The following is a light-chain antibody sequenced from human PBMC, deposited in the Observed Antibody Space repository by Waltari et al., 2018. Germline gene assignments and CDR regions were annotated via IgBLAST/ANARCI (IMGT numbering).Light chain of an antibody. CDR3: LQTYSTPRT. J-gene: IGKJ1*01. V-gene: IGKV1-39*01. CDR2: GSS. CDR1: QSVTTY. Sequence: DIQMPQSPSSLSASVGDRVPITCRASQSVTTYLSWYQQKPGKAPKLLIYGSSTLQSGVPSRFYDGGSGTDFTLTISSLQPEDFATYYCLQTYSTPRTFGQGTQVEIK.